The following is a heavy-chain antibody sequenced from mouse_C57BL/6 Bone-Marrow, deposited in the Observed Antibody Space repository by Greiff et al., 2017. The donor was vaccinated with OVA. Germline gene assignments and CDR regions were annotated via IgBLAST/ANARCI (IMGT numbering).Heavy chain of an antibody. D-gene: IGHD2-1*01. CDR3: AMGSTMVPWFAY. CDR1: GYTFTSYW. V-gene: IGHV1-74*01. CDR2: IHPSDSDT. Sequence: QVQLQQPGAELVKPGASVKLSCKASGYTFTSYWMHWVKQRPGQGLEWIGRIHPSDSDTNYNQKFKGKATLTVDKSSSTAYMQLSSLTSEDSAVYYCAMGSTMVPWFAYWGQGTLVTVSA. J-gene: IGHJ3*01.